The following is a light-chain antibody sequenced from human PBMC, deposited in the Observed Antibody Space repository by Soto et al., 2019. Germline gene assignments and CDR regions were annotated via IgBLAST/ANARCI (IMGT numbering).Light chain of an antibody. CDR2: EVS. CDR3: ASHTTTNTRV. J-gene: IGLJ1*01. CDR1: SSVVGAYDY. V-gene: IGLV2-14*03. Sequence: QSALTQPASVSGSPGQSIAISCTGTSSVVGAYDYVSWYQQHPDRAPRLVIYEVSNRPSGVSNRFSGSKSVNTATLTISGLQAEDEADYYCASHTTTNTRVFGTGTKVTVL.